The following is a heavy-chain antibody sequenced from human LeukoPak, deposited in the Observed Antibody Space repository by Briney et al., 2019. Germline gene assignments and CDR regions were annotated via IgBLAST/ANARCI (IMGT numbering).Heavy chain of an antibody. D-gene: IGHD5-24*01. V-gene: IGHV4-59*01. J-gene: IGHJ2*01. Sequence: SGTLSLTCTVSGGSISSYYWSWIRQPPGKGLEWIGYIYYSGSTNFNPSLKSRVTISVDTSKNQFSLKLSSVTAADTAVYYCARNRDGYNSYWYFDLWGRGTLVTVSS. CDR1: GGSISSYY. CDR3: ARNRDGYNSYWYFDL. CDR2: IYYSGST.